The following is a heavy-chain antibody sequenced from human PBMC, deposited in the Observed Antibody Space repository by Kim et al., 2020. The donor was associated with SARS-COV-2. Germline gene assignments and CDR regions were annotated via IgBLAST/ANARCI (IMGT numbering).Heavy chain of an antibody. CDR2: ISAYNGNT. CDR1: GYTFTSYG. V-gene: IGHV1-18*04. Sequence: ASVKVSCKASGYTFTSYGISWVRQAPGQGLEWMGWISAYNGNTNYAQKLQGRVTMTTDTSTSTAYMELRSLRSDDTAVYYCARDSCYYDSSGYYYVYCLPKGLGNYFDCWGRGHLVTVSS. D-gene: IGHD3-22*01. CDR3: ARDSCYYDSSGYYYVYCLPKGLGNYFDC. J-gene: IGHJ4*02.